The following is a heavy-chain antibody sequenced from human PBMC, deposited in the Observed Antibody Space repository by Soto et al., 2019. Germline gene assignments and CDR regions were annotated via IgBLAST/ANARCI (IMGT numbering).Heavy chain of an antibody. V-gene: IGHV4-30-2*01. CDR1: GGSINSGGYP. J-gene: IGHJ4*02. CDR2: TFHGGST. D-gene: IGHD1-26*01. Sequence: QLRLQESGSGLVKPSQTLSLTCSVSGGSINSGGYPWSWIRQPPGKGLEWIGFTFHGGSTYYTPSLKSRVTISLDRSRNQFSLNLNSVTAADTAVYSCARGGSATFPFDYWGQGALVTVSS. CDR3: ARGGSATFPFDY.